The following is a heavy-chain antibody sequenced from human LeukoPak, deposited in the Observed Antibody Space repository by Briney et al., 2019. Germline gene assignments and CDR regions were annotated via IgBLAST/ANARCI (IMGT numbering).Heavy chain of an antibody. D-gene: IGHD4-17*01. CDR3: AKPLSSVTPGY. V-gene: IGHV3-23*01. Sequence: GGSLRLSCAASGFTFSSHAMHWVRQAPGKGLEWVSTISGSGGSTYYADAVKGRFTISKDNSKSTLYLQMTSLRDDDTAVYYCAKPLSSVTPGYWGQGTLVTVSS. CDR2: ISGSGGST. CDR1: GFTFSSHA. J-gene: IGHJ4*02.